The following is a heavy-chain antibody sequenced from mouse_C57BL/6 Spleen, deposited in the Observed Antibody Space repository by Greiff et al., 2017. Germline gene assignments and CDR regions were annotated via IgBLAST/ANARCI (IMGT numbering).Heavy chain of an antibody. J-gene: IGHJ4*01. CDR3: ARRVYYGSRAMDY. CDR1: GYTFTSSW. V-gene: IGHV1-55*01. D-gene: IGHD1-1*01. Sequence: QVQLQQSGAELVKPGASVKMSCKASGYTFTSSWITWVKQRPGQGLEWIGDIYPGSGSTNYNEKFKSKATLTVDTSSSTAYMQLSSLTSEDSAVYYCARRVYYGSRAMDYWGQGTSVTVSS. CDR2: IYPGSGST.